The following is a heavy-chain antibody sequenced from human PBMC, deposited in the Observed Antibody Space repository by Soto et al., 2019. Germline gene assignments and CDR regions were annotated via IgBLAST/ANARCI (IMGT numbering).Heavy chain of an antibody. CDR2: IYYSGST. D-gene: IGHD2-15*01. Sequence: LSLTCTVSGGSISSYYWSWIRQPPGKGLEWIXYIYYSGSTNYNPSLKSRVTISVDTSKNQFSLKLSSVTAADTAVYYCARGSGYCSGGSCYSATQYYYYYGMDVWGQGTTVTVSS. CDR1: GGSISSYY. CDR3: ARGSGYCSGGSCYSATQYYYYYGMDV. J-gene: IGHJ6*02. V-gene: IGHV4-59*01.